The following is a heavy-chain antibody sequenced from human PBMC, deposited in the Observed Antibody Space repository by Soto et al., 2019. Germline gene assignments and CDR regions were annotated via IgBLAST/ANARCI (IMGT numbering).Heavy chain of an antibody. CDR1: DGSISRSTFY. CDR2: VHYTGST. D-gene: IGHD2-2*01. Sequence: PSETLSLTCTVSDGSISRSTFYWGWIRQPPGKGLEWIGSVHYTGSTYYNPSLKSRVTISIDSSKNHLSLKLSSVTAADTAVYYCARGLGYCSSNSCKWFDPWGQGTLVTVS. CDR3: ARGLGYCSSNSCKWFDP. V-gene: IGHV4-39*07. J-gene: IGHJ5*02.